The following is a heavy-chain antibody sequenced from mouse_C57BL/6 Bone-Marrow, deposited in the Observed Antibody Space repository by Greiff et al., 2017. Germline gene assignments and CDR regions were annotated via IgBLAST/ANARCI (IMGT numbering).Heavy chain of an antibody. CDR1: GYTFTSYW. Sequence: VQLQQSGAELVKPGASVKLSCKASGYTFTSYWMQWVKQRPGQGLEWIGEIDPSDSYTNYNQKFKGKATLTVDTSSSTAYMQLSSLTSEDSAVYYCARRLFDYWGQGTTLTVSS. CDR2: IDPSDSYT. CDR3: ARRLFDY. J-gene: IGHJ2*01. V-gene: IGHV1-50*01. D-gene: IGHD1-2*01.